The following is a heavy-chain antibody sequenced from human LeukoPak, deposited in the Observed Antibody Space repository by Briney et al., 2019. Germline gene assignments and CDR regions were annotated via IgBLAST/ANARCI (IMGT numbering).Heavy chain of an antibody. V-gene: IGHV1-2*02. CDR1: GYTFTGYY. Sequence: ASVKVSCKASGYTFTGYYMHWVRQAPGQGLGWMGWINPNSGGTNYAQKFQGRVTMTRDTSISTAYMELSRLRSDDTAVYYCACPYYDFWSGYYDAFDIRGQGTMVTVSS. J-gene: IGHJ3*02. D-gene: IGHD3-3*01. CDR3: ACPYYDFWSGYYDAFDI. CDR2: INPNSGGT.